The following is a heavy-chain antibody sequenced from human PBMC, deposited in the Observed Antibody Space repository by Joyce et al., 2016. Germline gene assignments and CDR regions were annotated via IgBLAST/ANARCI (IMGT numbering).Heavy chain of an antibody. CDR3: ARKTLGSAFDL. CDR1: NGSMSGGGYS. CDR2: IYLGGST. D-gene: IGHD3-10*01. J-gene: IGHJ3*01. Sequence: QLQLQESGSGLVKPSQTLSLTCAVSNGSMSGGGYSWNWIRQPPGKGLEWIGYIYLGGSTSYAPSLKRRVTMSIDKSNNQFSLKLSSVTAADTAVYYCARKTLGSAFDLWGQGTLVVVSS. V-gene: IGHV4-30-2*01.